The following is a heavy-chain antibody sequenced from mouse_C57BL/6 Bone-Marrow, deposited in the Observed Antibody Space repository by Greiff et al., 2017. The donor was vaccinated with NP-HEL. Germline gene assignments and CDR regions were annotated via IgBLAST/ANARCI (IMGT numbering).Heavy chain of an antibody. CDR3: ARGNFTTVGPTGYFDV. Sequence: QVQLQQPGAELVKPGASVKLSCKASGYTFTSYWMHWVKQRPGQGLEWIGMIHPNSGSTNYNEKFKSKATLTVDKSSSTAYMQLSSLTSEDSAVYYCARGNFTTVGPTGYFDVWGTGTTVTVSS. CDR1: GYTFTSYW. J-gene: IGHJ1*03. D-gene: IGHD1-1*01. V-gene: IGHV1-64*01. CDR2: IHPNSGST.